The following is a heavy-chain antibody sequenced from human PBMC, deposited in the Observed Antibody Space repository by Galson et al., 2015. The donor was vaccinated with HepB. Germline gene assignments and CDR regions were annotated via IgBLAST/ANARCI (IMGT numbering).Heavy chain of an antibody. Sequence: SLRLSCAASGFTFSSYSMNWVRQAPGKGLEWVSSISSSSSYIYYADSVKGRFTISRDNAKNSLYLQMNSLRAEDTAVYYCAVTTVTTNHFDYWGQGTLVTVSS. D-gene: IGHD4-17*01. V-gene: IGHV3-21*01. CDR1: GFTFSSYS. CDR3: AVTTVTTNHFDY. CDR2: ISSSSSYI. J-gene: IGHJ4*02.